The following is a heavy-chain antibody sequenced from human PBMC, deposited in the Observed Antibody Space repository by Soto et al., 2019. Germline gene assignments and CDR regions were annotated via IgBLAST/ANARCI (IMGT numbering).Heavy chain of an antibody. Sequence: SVKASCQASGGTYSSYAISRVRQAPGQGLEGMGGLIPIFGTANYAQKFPGRVTITADESTNTAYMELSSLRSEDTAVYYWARRYTMVRVVIMENYCYYGVDVCGQGTTVTVFS. CDR3: ARRYTMVRVVIMENYCYYGVDV. CDR1: GGTYSSYA. D-gene: IGHD3-10*01. J-gene: IGHJ6*02. V-gene: IGHV1-69*13. CDR2: LIPIFGTA.